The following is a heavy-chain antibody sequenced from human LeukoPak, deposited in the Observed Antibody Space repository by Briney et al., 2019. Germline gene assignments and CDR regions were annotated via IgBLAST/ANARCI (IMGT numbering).Heavy chain of an antibody. V-gene: IGHV4-4*09. CDR1: GGSISSYY. J-gene: IGHJ6*03. CDR2: IYTSGST. CDR3: ARRAYYYMDV. Sequence: SETLSLTCTVSGGSISSYYWSWIRQPPGKGLEWIGYIYTSGSTNYNPSLKSRVTISVDTSKNQFPLKLSSVTAADTAVYYCARRAYYYMDVWGKGTTVTVSS.